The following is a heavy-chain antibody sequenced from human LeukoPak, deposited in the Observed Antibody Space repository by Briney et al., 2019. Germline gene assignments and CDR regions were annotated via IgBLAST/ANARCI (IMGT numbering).Heavy chain of an antibody. J-gene: IGHJ6*03. CDR2: IKQDGSEK. Sequence: GGSLRLSCAASGFTFDDYGMSWVRQAPGKGLEWVANIKQDGSEKYYVDSVKGRFTISRDNAKNSLYLQMNSLRAEDTAVYYCARGLQGYDFWSGYLPLGTMDVWGKGTTVTVSS. D-gene: IGHD3-3*01. CDR3: ARGLQGYDFWSGYLPLGTMDV. V-gene: IGHV3-7*01. CDR1: GFTFDDYG.